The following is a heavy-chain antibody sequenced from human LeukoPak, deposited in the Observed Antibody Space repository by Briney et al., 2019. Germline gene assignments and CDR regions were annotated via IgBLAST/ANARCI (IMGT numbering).Heavy chain of an antibody. Sequence: GGSLRLSCAASGFTFSSYAMHWVRQAPGKGLEWVAVISYDGSNKYYADSVKGRFTISRDNSKNTLYLQMNSLRAEDTAVYYCAKDIDSSGPGAFWGQGTLVTVSS. CDR3: AKDIDSSGPGAF. V-gene: IGHV3-30-3*02. CDR2: ISYDGSNK. J-gene: IGHJ4*02. CDR1: GFTFSSYA. D-gene: IGHD3-22*01.